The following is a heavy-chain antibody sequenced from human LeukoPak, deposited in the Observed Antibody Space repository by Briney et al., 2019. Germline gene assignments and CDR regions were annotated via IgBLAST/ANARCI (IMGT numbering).Heavy chain of an antibody. J-gene: IGHJ4*02. V-gene: IGHV3-74*01. Sequence: GGSLRLSCAASGFTFSTYWMHWVRQDPGKGLVWVSRISSDASITSYADPVKGRYTISRDNAKNTLYLQMNSLRAEDTALYYCATSARTYIGSSLDYWGQGTLVTVSS. CDR2: ISSDASIT. CDR1: GFTFSTYW. CDR3: ATSARTYIGSSLDY. D-gene: IGHD2-15*01.